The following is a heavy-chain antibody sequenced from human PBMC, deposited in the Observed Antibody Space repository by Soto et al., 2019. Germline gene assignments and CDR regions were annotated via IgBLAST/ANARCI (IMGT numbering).Heavy chain of an antibody. V-gene: IGHV3-74*01. Sequence: PGGSLRLSCAASGFTFSSHWMHWVRQAPGKGLVWVSRINGDGSSTSYADSVKGRFTISRDNAKNMLYLQVNSLRADDTAVYYCAIFTTGAYYFDYWGQGTLVTVSS. J-gene: IGHJ4*02. CDR3: AIFTTGAYYFDY. CDR1: GFTFSSHW. CDR2: INGDGSST. D-gene: IGHD1-1*01.